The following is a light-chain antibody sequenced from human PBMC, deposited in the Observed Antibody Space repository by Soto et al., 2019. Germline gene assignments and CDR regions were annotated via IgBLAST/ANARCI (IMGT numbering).Light chain of an antibody. V-gene: IGKV3-15*01. CDR2: GAS. J-gene: IGKJ4*01. Sequence: EIVMTQSPATLSVSPGERVILSFRASRGVSSDLAWYQQKPGQAPRLLIYGASTRATGIPARFSGSGSGTDFTFTISSLQPEDIATYYCQQYDNLLLNFGGGTKVDIK. CDR1: RGVSSD. CDR3: QQYDNLLLN.